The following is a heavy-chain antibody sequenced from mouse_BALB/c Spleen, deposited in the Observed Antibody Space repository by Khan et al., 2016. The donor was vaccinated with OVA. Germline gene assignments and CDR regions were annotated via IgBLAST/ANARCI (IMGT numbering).Heavy chain of an antibody. CDR3: AKNCRYDVYFDY. CDR2: IYPFNDDT. CDR1: GYTFTSYV. D-gene: IGHD2-14*01. J-gene: IGHJ2*01. Sequence: VQLQQSGPELVKPGASVKMSCEASGYTFTSYVIHWVKQKPGQGLEWIGYIYPFNDDTKYNEKFKGKATLTSDTSSSTAYMELRSLTSEDSAVXYGAKNCRYDVYFDYWGQGTTLTVSS. V-gene: IGHV1S136*01.